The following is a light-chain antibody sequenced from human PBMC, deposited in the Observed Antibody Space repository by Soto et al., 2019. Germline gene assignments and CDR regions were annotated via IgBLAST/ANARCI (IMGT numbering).Light chain of an antibody. CDR3: GTWDSSLNAYV. Sequence: QSVLTQPPSVSAAPGQKVTISCSVSSSNIGRNSVSWYQQLPGTAPKLLIYDSNKRASGIPDRFSGSKSGTSATLAITGLQTGDEADYYCGTWDSSLNAYVFGTGTKVTVL. CDR2: DSN. CDR1: SSNIGRNS. J-gene: IGLJ1*01. V-gene: IGLV1-51*01.